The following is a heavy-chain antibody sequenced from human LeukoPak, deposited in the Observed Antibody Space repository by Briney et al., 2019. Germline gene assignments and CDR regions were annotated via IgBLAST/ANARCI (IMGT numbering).Heavy chain of an antibody. CDR2: IYYSGGT. Sequence: SETLSLACTVSGESISSHYWSWIRQPPGKGLEWIGYIYYSGGTNYNPSLKSRVTISVDTSKNQFSLKLSSVTAADTAVYYCVRARRPFMVDCWGQGTLVTVSS. CDR1: GESISSHY. D-gene: IGHD4/OR15-4a*01. J-gene: IGHJ4*02. CDR3: VRARRPFMVDC. V-gene: IGHV4-59*11.